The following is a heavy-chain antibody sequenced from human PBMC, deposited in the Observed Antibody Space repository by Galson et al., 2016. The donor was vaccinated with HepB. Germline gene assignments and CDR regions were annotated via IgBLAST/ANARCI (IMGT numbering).Heavy chain of an antibody. V-gene: IGHV3-30*03. J-gene: IGHJ4*02. CDR2: ISYDGSNK. Sequence: SLRLSCAASGFSFSSYWMSWVRQAPGKGLEWVAVISYDGSNKYYADSVKGRFTISRDNAKNSVYLQMNSLGVEDTAMYYCASEFDLGSGSYPSWGQGTLVSVSS. CDR3: ASEFDLGSGSYPS. CDR1: GFSFSSYW. D-gene: IGHD3-10*01.